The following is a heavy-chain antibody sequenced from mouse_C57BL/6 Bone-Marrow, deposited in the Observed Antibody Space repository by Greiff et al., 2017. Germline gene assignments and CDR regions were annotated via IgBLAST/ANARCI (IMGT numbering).Heavy chain of an antibody. CDR2: IDPENGDT. CDR3: TSGIYGY. Sequence: EVQLQQSGAELVRPGASVKLSCTASGFNIKDDYMHWVKQRPEQGLEWIGWIDPENGDTEYASKFQGKATITADTSSNTAYLQLSSLTSEDTAVYYCTSGIYGYWGQGTTLTVSS. V-gene: IGHV14-4*01. J-gene: IGHJ2*01. CDR1: GFNIKDDY. D-gene: IGHD1-1*02.